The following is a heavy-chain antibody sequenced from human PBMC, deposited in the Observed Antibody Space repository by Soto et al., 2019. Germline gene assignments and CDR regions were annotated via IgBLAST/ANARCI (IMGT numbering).Heavy chain of an antibody. Sequence: PGGSLRLSCAASGLTFSSYGMHWVRQAPGKGLEWVAVISYDGSNKYYVDSVKGRFTISRDNSKNTLYLQMNSLRAEDTAVYYCAKDKRFLEWPPFDAFDIWGQGTMVTVSS. CDR1: GLTFSSYG. CDR2: ISYDGSNK. CDR3: AKDKRFLEWPPFDAFDI. V-gene: IGHV3-30*18. J-gene: IGHJ3*02. D-gene: IGHD3-3*01.